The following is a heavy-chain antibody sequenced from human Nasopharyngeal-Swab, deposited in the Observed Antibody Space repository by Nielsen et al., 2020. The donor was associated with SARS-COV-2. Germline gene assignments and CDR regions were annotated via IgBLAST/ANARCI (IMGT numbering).Heavy chain of an antibody. D-gene: IGHD4-23*01. CDR2: ISYDGSNK. CDR1: GFTFSTYA. V-gene: IGHV3-30*14. CDR3: ARGTVSVAAAFEI. Sequence: GESLKISCAASGFTFSTYAMHWVRQAPGKGLEWVAFISYDGSNKYYADSVKGRFTISRDNSKNTLYLQMNSLRAEDTAVYYCARGTVSVAAAFEIWGQGTMVTVSS. J-gene: IGHJ3*02.